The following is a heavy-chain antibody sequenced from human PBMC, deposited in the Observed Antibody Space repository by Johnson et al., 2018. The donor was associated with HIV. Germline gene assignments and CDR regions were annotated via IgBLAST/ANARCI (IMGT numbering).Heavy chain of an antibody. CDR2: IAHDESIT. V-gene: IGHV3-30*02. CDR3: AKDDNLGVWYSDAFDV. J-gene: IGHJ3*01. CDR1: GFTFADYG. Sequence: QVQLVESGGGVVQPGGSLRLSCAASGFTFADYGMHWVRQPPCKGLEWVAFIAHDESITHYADSVKGRFTMSRDNSKNTLYLHMKSLRPEDTSIYYCAKDDNLGVWYSDAFDVWGQGTVVTVSS. D-gene: IGHD6-19*01.